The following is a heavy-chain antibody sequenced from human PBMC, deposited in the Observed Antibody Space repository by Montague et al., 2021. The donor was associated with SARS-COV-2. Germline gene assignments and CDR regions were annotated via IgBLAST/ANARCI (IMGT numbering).Heavy chain of an antibody. D-gene: IGHD1-26*01. CDR2: ISARGDNT. V-gene: IGHV3-23*01. CDR3: ARGQYPIDF. J-gene: IGHJ4*02. Sequence: SLRLSCAASGFTFSNFAMAWVRQAPGKGLEWVSSISARGDNTYYADSVMGRFTISRDSSKNTLYLQMNSLRGDDTATYYCARGQYPIDFWGQGSLATVSS. CDR1: GFTFSNFA.